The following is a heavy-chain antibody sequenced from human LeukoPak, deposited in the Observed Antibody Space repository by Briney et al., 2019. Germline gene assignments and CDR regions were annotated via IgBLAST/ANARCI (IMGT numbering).Heavy chain of an antibody. CDR1: GFTVSSNY. CDR3: ARDRKVGATEYDY. CDR2: IYSGGST. V-gene: IGHV3-53*01. J-gene: IGHJ4*02. D-gene: IGHD1-26*01. Sequence: GGSLRLSCAASGFTVSSNYMXWVRQAPGXGXXWVSVIYSGGSTYYADSVKGRFTISRDNSKNTLYLQMNSLRAEDTAVYYCARDRKVGATEYDYWGQGTLVTVSS.